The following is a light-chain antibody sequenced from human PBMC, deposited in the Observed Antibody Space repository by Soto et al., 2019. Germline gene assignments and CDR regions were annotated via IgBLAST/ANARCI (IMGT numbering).Light chain of an antibody. Sequence: DIVVSQSPLSLSVTPGEPASISCTSNQTLLYSNGRNYLDWYVQKHGQSPHLLIFFGSARASGVPDRFSGVGSGTDFTLKISRVEADDVGIYYCMQALQTPVTFGQGTRLELK. CDR1: QTLLYSNGRNY. J-gene: IGKJ5*01. CDR3: MQALQTPVT. V-gene: IGKV2-28*01. CDR2: FGS.